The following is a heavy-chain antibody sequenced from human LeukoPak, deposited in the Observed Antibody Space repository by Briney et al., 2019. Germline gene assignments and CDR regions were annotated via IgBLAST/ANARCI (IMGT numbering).Heavy chain of an antibody. CDR3: AKERDGHKDGFDY. CDR2: VTRQGSTT. Sequence: GGSLRLSCAASGFTFDRYTMHWVRQAPGKGLEWVSFVTRQGSTTNYADSVRGRFTISRDNSENSLFLQMNTLKTEDTALYYCAKERDGHKDGFDYWGQGTLVTVSS. D-gene: IGHD5-24*01. CDR1: GFTFDRYT. V-gene: IGHV3-43*01. J-gene: IGHJ4*02.